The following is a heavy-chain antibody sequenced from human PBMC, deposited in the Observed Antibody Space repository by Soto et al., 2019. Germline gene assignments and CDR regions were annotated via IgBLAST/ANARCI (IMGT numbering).Heavy chain of an antibody. J-gene: IGHJ5*02. CDR2: ISGTSGDT. Sequence: TGGSLRLSCTASGFTFSHDYMNWLRQAPGKGLEWISYISGTSGDTNYADSVKGRFTISRDNAKNSLYLQMNSLRVEDTAVYYCVRHARLAASWGQGTLVTVSS. D-gene: IGHD3-9*01. V-gene: IGHV3-11*06. CDR1: GFTFSHDY. CDR3: VRHARLAAS.